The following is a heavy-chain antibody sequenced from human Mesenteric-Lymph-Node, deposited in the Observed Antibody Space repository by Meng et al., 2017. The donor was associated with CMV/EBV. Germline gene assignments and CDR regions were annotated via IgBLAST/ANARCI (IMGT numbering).Heavy chain of an antibody. CDR3: AKDQGYYCSGGSCYPAGMDV. Sequence: GESLKISCAASGFTVSSSYMTWVRQAPGMGLEWVSVIYSGGYTYYADSVKGRFTISRDNSKNTLYLQMNSLRAEDTAVYYCAKDQGYYCSGGSCYPAGMDVWGQGTTVTVSS. D-gene: IGHD2-15*01. J-gene: IGHJ6*02. CDR1: GFTVSSSY. CDR2: IYSGGYT. V-gene: IGHV3-53*01.